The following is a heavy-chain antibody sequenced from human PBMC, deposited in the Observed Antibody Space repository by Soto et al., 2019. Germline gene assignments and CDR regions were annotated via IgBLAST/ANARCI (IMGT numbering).Heavy chain of an antibody. CDR2: IIPIFGTA. CDR3: ARESVTGTTGYFDY. J-gene: IGHJ4*02. D-gene: IGHD1-7*01. V-gene: IGHV1-69*12. Sequence: QVQLVQSGAEVKKPGSSVKVSCKASGGTFSSYAISWVRQAPGQGLEWMGGIIPIFGTANYAQKLQGRVTITADESTSTDYMELSSLRAEDTAVYYCARESVTGTTGYFDYWGQGTLVTVSS. CDR1: GGTFSSYA.